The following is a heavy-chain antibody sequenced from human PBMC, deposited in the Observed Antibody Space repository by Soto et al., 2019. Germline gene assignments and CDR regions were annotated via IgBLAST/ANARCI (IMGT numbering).Heavy chain of an antibody. CDR1: GGSVTNGRSS. J-gene: IGHJ5*02. D-gene: IGHD2-8*01. V-gene: IGHV4-30-2*06. Sequence: SETLSLTCSVSGGSVTNGRSSWNWIRQSPGKGLEWIAYIYHSVSTYYNPSLRSRVTISVDRSENEFSLKLSSVTAADTAVYYCLRESALSGPNWFDTWGPGTLVTVAS. CDR3: LRESALSGPNWFDT. CDR2: IYHSVST.